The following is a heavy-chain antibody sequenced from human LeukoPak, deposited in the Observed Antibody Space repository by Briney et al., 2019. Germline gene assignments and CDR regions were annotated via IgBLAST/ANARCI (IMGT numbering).Heavy chain of an antibody. CDR2: IGTAGDT. CDR1: GFTFSSYD. CDR3: ARGSTASYMDV. Sequence: GGSLRLSCAASGFTFSSYDMHWVRQATGKGLEWVSAIGTAGDTYYPGSVKGRFTISRENAKHSLYLQMNSLRAGDTAVYYCARGSTASYMDVWGKGTTVTVSS. V-gene: IGHV3-13*01. J-gene: IGHJ6*03.